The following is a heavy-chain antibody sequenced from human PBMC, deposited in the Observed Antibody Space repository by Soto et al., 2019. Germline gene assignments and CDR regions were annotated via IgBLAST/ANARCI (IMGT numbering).Heavy chain of an antibody. Sequence: PLGSLRLSCSASGFTFSNNGMHWVRQAPSKGLEWGTVIWYDGSKKYYADSVRGRFTISRDNSKNTAYLQMESLRGEDTAVYYCARDAGKGVAPDYWGQGTQVTVSS. D-gene: IGHD6-19*01. CDR1: GFTFSNNG. J-gene: IGHJ4*02. CDR2: IWYDGSKK. V-gene: IGHV3-33*01. CDR3: ARDAGKGVAPDY.